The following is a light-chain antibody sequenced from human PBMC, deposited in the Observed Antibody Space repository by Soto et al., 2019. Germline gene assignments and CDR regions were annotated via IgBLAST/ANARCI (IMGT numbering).Light chain of an antibody. CDR2: GAS. J-gene: IGKJ2*01. Sequence: ENVLTQSPGTLSLSPGERATLSCRASQSVTSNFLAWYQQKPAQAPRLLIYGASTRAAGVPDRFGGSGSGTDFTLTITRLEPEDFAVYYCQQYGRSPLLYTFGQGTKLGVK. V-gene: IGKV3-20*01. CDR3: QQYGRSPLLYT. CDR1: QSVTSNF.